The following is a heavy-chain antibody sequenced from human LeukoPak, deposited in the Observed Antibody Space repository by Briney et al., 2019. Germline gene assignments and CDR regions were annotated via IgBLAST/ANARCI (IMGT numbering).Heavy chain of an antibody. CDR2: IYYSGSI. J-gene: IGHJ6*04. D-gene: IGHD3-10*01. CDR3: ARLTGRYDGVDV. CDR1: GGSISSYY. Sequence: PSETLSLTCTVSGGSISSYYWSWIRQPPGKGLEWIGYIYYSGSINYNPSLKSRVTISVDTSKNQFSLKLSSVTAADTAVYYCARLTGRYDGVDVWGKGTTVTVSS. V-gene: IGHV4-59*01.